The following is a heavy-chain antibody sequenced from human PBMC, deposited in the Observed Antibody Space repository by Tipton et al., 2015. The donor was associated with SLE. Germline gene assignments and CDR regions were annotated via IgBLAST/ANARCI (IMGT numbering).Heavy chain of an antibody. CDR1: GYTFTSYN. CDR3: AREVDAFDI. J-gene: IGHJ3*02. V-gene: IGHV1-46*01. Sequence: QSGAEVKTPGASLKVSCKASGYTFTSYNVNWVRQAPEQGLEWMGIIDPSGGFTTYAQKFQGRITMTRDTSTRTLYMELRSLTSEDTAVYYCAREVDAFDIWGQGTMVTVSS. CDR2: IDPSGGFT.